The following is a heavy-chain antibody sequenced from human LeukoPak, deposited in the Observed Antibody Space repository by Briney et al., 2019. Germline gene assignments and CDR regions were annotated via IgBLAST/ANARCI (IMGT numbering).Heavy chain of an antibody. CDR2: ITSDGSST. CDR1: GLTFRNYG. D-gene: IGHD2-21*01. Sequence: GGSLRLSCAASGLTFRNYGMHWVRQAPGKGLVWVSRITSDGSSTNYADSVKGRFTISRDNAKDTLYLQMNSLRAGDTAVYYCARDLPYSSQGIDWGQGTLVTV. CDR3: ARDLPYSSQGID. J-gene: IGHJ4*02. V-gene: IGHV3-74*01.